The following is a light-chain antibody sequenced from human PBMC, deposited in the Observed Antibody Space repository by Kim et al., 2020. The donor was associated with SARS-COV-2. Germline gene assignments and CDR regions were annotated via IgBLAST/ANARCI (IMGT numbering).Light chain of an antibody. CDR1: QAISSW. V-gene: IGKV1-12*01. J-gene: IGKJ2*01. CDR2: AAS. Sequence: DIHLTQSPSSVSASVGDRVTITCRASQAISSWLAWYQQKPGKAPKLLIYAASSLHTGVPSRFSGSGSGTDFTLTISSLQPEDFATYYCQQANSLPYTFGQGTKLEIK. CDR3: QQANSLPYT.